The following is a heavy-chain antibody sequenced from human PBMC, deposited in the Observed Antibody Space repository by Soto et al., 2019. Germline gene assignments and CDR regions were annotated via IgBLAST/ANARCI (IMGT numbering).Heavy chain of an antibody. D-gene: IGHD2-15*01. CDR2: ISGSGGST. CDR1: GFTFSSYA. V-gene: IGHV3-23*01. J-gene: IGHJ4*02. Sequence: GGSLRLSCAASGFTFSSYAMSWVRQAPGKGLEWVSAISGSGGSTYYADSVKGRFTISRDNSKNTLYLQMNSLRAEDTAVYYCAKDIRGRGYGRISTAFDYWGQGTLVTVSS. CDR3: AKDIRGRGYGRISTAFDY.